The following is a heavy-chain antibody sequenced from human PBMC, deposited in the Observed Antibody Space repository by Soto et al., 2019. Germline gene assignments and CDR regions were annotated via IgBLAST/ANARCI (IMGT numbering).Heavy chain of an antibody. Sequence: GGSLRLSCAASGFTFSSYAMHWVRQAPGKGLEWVAVISYDGSNKYYADSVKGRFTISGDNSRTTVYLQMNSLRAEDTALYYCVRKYPGTRPFDYWGQGTLVTVSS. CDR2: ISYDGSNK. V-gene: IGHV3-30-3*01. CDR1: GFTFSSYA. CDR3: VRKYPGTRPFDY. J-gene: IGHJ4*01. D-gene: IGHD6-6*01.